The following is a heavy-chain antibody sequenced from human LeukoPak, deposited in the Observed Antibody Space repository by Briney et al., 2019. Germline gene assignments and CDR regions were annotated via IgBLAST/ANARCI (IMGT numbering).Heavy chain of an antibody. CDR1: GGSISSGGYY. D-gene: IGHD5-12*01. CDR3: ARDGSYTGGYAY. Sequence: PSETLSLTCTVSGGSISSGGYYWSWIRQHPGKGLEWIGYIYYSGSTYYNPSLKSRVTISLDTSKNQFSLKLSSVTAADTAVYYCARDGSYTGGYAYWGQGTLVTVSS. J-gene: IGHJ4*02. CDR2: IYYSGST. V-gene: IGHV4-31*03.